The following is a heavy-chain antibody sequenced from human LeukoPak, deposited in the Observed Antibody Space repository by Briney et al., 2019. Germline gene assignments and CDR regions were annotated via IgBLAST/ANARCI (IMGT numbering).Heavy chain of an antibody. Sequence: GGSLRLSCAASGFDFSDYYMSWIRQAPGKGLEWISNIKTTGLTTYYADSVKGRFTISRDNAKNSLCLQMNSLRAEDTAVYYCAELGITMIGGVWGKGTTVTISS. CDR3: AELGITMIGGV. J-gene: IGHJ6*04. CDR1: GFDFSDYY. V-gene: IGHV3-11*04. D-gene: IGHD3-10*02. CDR2: IKTTGLTT.